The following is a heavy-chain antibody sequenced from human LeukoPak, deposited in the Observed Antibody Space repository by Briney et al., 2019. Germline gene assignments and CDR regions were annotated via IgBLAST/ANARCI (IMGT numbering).Heavy chain of an antibody. D-gene: IGHD6-13*01. CDR2: INHSGST. CDR3: ARAAAVMFDP. Sequence: SETLSLTCAVYGGSFSGYYWSWIRQPPGKGLEWIGEINHSGSTNYSPSLKSRVTISVDTSKNQFSPKLSSVTAADTAVYYCARAAAVMFDPWGQGTLVTVSS. CDR1: GGSFSGYY. J-gene: IGHJ5*02. V-gene: IGHV4-34*01.